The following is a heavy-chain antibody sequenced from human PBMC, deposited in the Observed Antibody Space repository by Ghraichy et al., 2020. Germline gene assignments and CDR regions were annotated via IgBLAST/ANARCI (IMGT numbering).Heavy chain of an antibody. CDR2: ISGSGGST. CDR3: AKDQEGGVGYCSSTSCPYPHNWFDP. V-gene: IGHV3-23*01. D-gene: IGHD2-2*01. Sequence: GGSLRLSCAASGFTFSSYAMSWVRQAPGKGLEWVSAISGSGGSTYYADSVKGRFTISRDNSKNTLYLQMNSLRAEDTAVYYCAKDQEGGVGYCSSTSCPYPHNWFDPWGQGTLVTVSS. CDR1: GFTFSSYA. J-gene: IGHJ5*02.